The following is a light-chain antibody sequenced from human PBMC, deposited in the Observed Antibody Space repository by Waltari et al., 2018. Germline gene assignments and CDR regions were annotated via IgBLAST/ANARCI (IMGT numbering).Light chain of an antibody. CDR3: SSYTGIRSVI. J-gene: IGLJ2*01. CDR1: SRDVGSYIH. V-gene: IGLV2-8*01. CDR2: EVN. Sequence: QSALTQPPSASGSPGQSVTISCSGSSRDVGSYIHVSWYQQHPGKAPRLIIYEVNKRPPGAPDRFSVSKSGNTASLTVPGLQSEDESVYFCSSYTGIRSVIFGGGTHLSVL.